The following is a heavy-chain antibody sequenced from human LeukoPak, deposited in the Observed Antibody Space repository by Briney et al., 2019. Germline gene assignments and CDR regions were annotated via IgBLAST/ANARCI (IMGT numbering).Heavy chain of an antibody. Sequence: PGGSLRLSCAVSGLTFSSFAMSWVRQAPGKGLEWVSAITGSAGATWYAGAVKGRFTISRDNSKNTMYLQMNSLGAEDTALYYCAKMKGATEYYYYAMDAWGKGTMVSVSS. CDR2: ITGSAGAT. CDR3: AKMKGATEYYYYAMDA. D-gene: IGHD5-24*01. CDR1: GLTFSSFA. V-gene: IGHV3-23*01. J-gene: IGHJ6*04.